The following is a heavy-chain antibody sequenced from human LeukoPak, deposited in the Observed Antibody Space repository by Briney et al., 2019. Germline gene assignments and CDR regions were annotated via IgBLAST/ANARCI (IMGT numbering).Heavy chain of an antibody. CDR1: GFTFGDYA. D-gene: IGHD1-26*01. CDR3: TKYSGSYPYFDY. Sequence: GRSLRLSCTASGFTFGDYAMSWVRQAPGKGLEWVGFIRSKAYGGTTEYAASVKGRFTISRDASKSIAYLQMNSLKTEDTAVYYCTKYSGSYPYFDYWGQGTLVTVSS. CDR2: IRSKAYGGTT. V-gene: IGHV3-49*04. J-gene: IGHJ4*02.